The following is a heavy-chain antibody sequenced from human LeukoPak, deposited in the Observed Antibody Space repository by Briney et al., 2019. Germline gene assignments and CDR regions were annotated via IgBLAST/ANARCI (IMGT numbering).Heavy chain of an antibody. D-gene: IGHD3-22*01. V-gene: IGHV4-39*01. Sequence: SEPVSLTCTVCGRPISSSSYYWGWIRKPPGKGLEWIGGIYYSGRTYYNPSLRSRVTISVATSKNQCSLKLISVTAADTAVYYCARQGDDSSTWGQGTLVTVSS. CDR1: GRPISSSSYY. CDR2: IYYSGRT. CDR3: ARQGDDSST. J-gene: IGHJ5*02.